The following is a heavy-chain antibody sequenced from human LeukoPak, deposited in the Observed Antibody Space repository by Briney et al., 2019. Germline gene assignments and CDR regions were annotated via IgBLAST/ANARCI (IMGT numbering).Heavy chain of an antibody. Sequence: GGSLRLSCVGSGFTFSNYSFNWVRQAPGKGLEWVSSISKGSGYIYQTDSVKGRFTISRDNAKNSLFLEMNSLRVEDAAVYYCVRDMGRESIFDYWGQGTLVTVSS. D-gene: IGHD3-10*01. CDR1: GFTFSNYS. J-gene: IGHJ4*02. CDR3: VRDMGRESIFDY. CDR2: ISKGSGYI. V-gene: IGHV3-21*01.